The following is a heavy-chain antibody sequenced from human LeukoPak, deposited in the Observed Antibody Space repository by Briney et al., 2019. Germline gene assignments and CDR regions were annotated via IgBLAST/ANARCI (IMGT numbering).Heavy chain of an antibody. CDR3: ARGSYSSSWLVDY. D-gene: IGHD6-13*01. CDR2: ISYDGSNK. Sequence: PGGSLRLSCAASGFTISSHAMDWVRQAPGKGLEWVAIISYDGSNKYFADSVKGRFTISRDNSRTTMYLQMNSLRVEDTAVYYCARGSYSSSWLVDYWGQGTLVTVSS. CDR1: GFTISSHA. J-gene: IGHJ4*02. V-gene: IGHV3-30-3*01.